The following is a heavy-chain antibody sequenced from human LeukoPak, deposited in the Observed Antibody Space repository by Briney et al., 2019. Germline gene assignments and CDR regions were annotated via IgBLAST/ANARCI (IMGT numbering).Heavy chain of an antibody. D-gene: IGHD3-3*01. V-gene: IGHV1-69*06. CDR1: GYTFTGYY. J-gene: IGHJ4*02. CDR2: IIPIFGTA. CDR3: AAYYDFWSGYPPFDY. Sequence: SVKVSCKASGYTFTGYYMHWVRQAPGQGLEWMGGIIPIFGTANYAQKFQGRVTITADKSTSTAYMELSSLRSEDTAVYYCAAYYDFWSGYPPFDYWGQGTLVTVSS.